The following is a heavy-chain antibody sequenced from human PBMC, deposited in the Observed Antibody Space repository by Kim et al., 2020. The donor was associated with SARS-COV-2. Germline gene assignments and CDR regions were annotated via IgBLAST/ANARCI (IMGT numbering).Heavy chain of an antibody. V-gene: IGHV4-59*08. CDR3: ARQSCSGGSCYDFDY. J-gene: IGHJ4*02. Sequence: PSLKSRVTMSVDTSKNQFSLKLSSVTAADTAVYYCARQSCSGGSCYDFDYWGQGTLVTVSS. D-gene: IGHD2-15*01.